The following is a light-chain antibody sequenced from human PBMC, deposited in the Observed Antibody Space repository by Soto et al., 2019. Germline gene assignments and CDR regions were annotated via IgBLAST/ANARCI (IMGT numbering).Light chain of an antibody. Sequence: EIVLTQSPGTLSLSPGERATLSCRASQSISSSYLAWYQQRPGQAPRLLIFGASYRATGIPDRFSGSGSGRDFSLTISRLEPEDFPVYYCQQYSSSPPEFTFGPGTRVDSK. CDR2: GAS. CDR3: QQYSSSPPEFT. J-gene: IGKJ3*01. V-gene: IGKV3-20*01. CDR1: QSISSSY.